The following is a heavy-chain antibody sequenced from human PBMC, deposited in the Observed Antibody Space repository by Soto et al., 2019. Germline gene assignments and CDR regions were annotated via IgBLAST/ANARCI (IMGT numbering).Heavy chain of an antibody. CDR3: ARDLNANYFDY. CDR1: GYTFTNYG. V-gene: IGHV1-18*01. J-gene: IGHJ4*02. D-gene: IGHD1-1*01. CDR2: ISAYNGNT. Sequence: ASVKVSCKASGYTFTNYGISWVRQAPGQGLEWMGWISAYNGNTNYAQKPQGRVTMTTDTSTSTAYMELRSLRSDDTAVYYCARDLNANYFDYWGQGTLVTVSS.